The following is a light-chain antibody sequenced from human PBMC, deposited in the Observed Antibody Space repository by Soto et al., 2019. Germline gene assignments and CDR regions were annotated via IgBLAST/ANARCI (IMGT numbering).Light chain of an antibody. CDR1: QSVSSN. CDR3: QQRSDWPPPVT. CDR2: DAS. Sequence: EIVLTQSPATLYLSPGERATLSCRASQSVSSNLAWYQQKPGQTPRLLIYDASNRATGIPARFSGSGSGTDFTLTISSLEPEDFAIYYCQQRSDWPPPVTFGQGTKVEMK. V-gene: IGKV3-11*01. J-gene: IGKJ1*01.